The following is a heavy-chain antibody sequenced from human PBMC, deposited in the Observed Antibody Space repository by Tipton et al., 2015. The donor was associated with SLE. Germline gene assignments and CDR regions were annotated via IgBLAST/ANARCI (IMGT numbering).Heavy chain of an antibody. CDR1: GFTFSSYA. Sequence: SLRLSCAASGFTFSSYAMHWVRQAPGKGLEWVAVISYDGSNKYYADSVKGRFTISRDNSKNTLYLQVNTLRPEDTAIYYCVKGLWELLPNYWGQGTLVTVPS. CDR3: VKGLWELLPNY. V-gene: IGHV3-30*04. D-gene: IGHD3-10*01. CDR2: ISYDGSNK. J-gene: IGHJ4*02.